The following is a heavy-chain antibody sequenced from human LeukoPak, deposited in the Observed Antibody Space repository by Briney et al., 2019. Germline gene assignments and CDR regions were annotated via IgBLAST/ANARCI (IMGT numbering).Heavy chain of an antibody. D-gene: IGHD3-3*01. CDR1: GFTFGKYW. V-gene: IGHV3-7*03. Sequence: SGGSLRLSCVASGFTFGKYWMSWVRQAPGKGLEWVANIKLDGSEKNYVDSVKGRFTTSRDNTKNSLYLQMNSLRAEDTAVFYCARDQYDTWSRRGNFDSWGQGTLVIVSS. CDR2: IKLDGSEK. CDR3: ARDQYDTWSRRGNFDS. J-gene: IGHJ4*02.